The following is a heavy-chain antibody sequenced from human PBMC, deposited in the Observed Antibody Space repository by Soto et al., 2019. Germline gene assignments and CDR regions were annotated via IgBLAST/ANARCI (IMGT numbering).Heavy chain of an antibody. CDR1: GGTFSSYA. CDR2: IIPIFGTA. Sequence: SVKVSCKASGGTFSSYAIGWVRQAPGQGLEWMGGIIPIFGTANYAQKFQGRVTITADESTSTAYLQWSSLKASDTAIYYCARPRSGSYRLDYYGMDVWGQGTTVTVSS. D-gene: IGHD3-10*01. J-gene: IGHJ6*02. V-gene: IGHV1-69*13. CDR3: ARPRSGSYRLDYYGMDV.